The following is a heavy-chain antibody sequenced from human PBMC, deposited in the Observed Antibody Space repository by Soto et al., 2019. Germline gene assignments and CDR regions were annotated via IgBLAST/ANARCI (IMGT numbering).Heavy chain of an antibody. J-gene: IGHJ6*02. CDR3: ARYQHQLSPHYYGMDV. CDR2: ISGYNGDK. V-gene: IGHV1-18*04. CDR1: CYTLTSYG. D-gene: IGHD2-2*01. Sequence: ASVKVSCKASCYTLTSYGISWVRQAPGQGLEWMGWISGYNGDKEYAPKVQGRVTMTTDTLTRTAYMELRSLRSDDTAVYYCARYQHQLSPHYYGMDVWGQGTTVTVSS.